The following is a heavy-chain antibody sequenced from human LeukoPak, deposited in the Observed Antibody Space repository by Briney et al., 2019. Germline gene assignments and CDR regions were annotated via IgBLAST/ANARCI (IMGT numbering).Heavy chain of an antibody. CDR1: GFSISSGYC. D-gene: IGHD3-10*01. CDR2: VRQSGST. Sequence: PSETLSLTCAVSGFSISSGYCWGWIRQPPGRGLEWIGSVRQSGSTSYNPSLKSRVTISIDTSKNQFSLRLSSVTAADTAVYYCATRASSGPWVYFQHWGQGTLVTVSS. CDR3: ATRASSGPWVYFQH. J-gene: IGHJ1*01. V-gene: IGHV4-38-2*01.